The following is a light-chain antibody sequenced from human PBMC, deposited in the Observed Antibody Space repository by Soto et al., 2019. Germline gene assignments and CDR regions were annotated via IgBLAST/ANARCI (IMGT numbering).Light chain of an antibody. CDR2: GAS. Sequence: EIVLTHSPGTLSLSPVERATLSFRSSQSISSSYLAWYQQKPGQAPRLLIYGASSRATGIPDRFSGSRSATDFTLTISRLEREDFAVYYCQQYGTSPWTFGQGTKVDIK. V-gene: IGKV3-20*01. CDR1: QSISSSY. J-gene: IGKJ1*01. CDR3: QQYGTSPWT.